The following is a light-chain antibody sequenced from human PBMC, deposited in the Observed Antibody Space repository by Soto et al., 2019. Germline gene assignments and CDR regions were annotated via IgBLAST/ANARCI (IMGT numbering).Light chain of an antibody. V-gene: IGKV1-9*01. CDR2: GAS. CDR1: QGIFSF. J-gene: IGKJ4*01. Sequence: DIQLTQSPCFLSASVGDRVTITCRASQGIFSFLAWYQQKPGEAPRLLIYGASTLQSGVPARFSGSGSGTEFTLTISSLQPEDVATYSCQQFNSYPRTFGGGTKVEIK. CDR3: QQFNSYPRT.